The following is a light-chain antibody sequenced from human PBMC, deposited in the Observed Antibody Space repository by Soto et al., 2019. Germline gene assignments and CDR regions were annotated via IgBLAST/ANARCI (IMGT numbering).Light chain of an antibody. CDR2: GAS. J-gene: IGKJ1*01. Sequence: EIVMTQSPATLSVSPGERATLSCRASQSVGSDLAWYQQKPGQAPRLLIYGASTRATGIPARFSGSGSGTEFALTISSLQSGDFAVYYCRQYADWPRTFGQGTKVDIK. V-gene: IGKV3-15*01. CDR1: QSVGSD. CDR3: RQYADWPRT.